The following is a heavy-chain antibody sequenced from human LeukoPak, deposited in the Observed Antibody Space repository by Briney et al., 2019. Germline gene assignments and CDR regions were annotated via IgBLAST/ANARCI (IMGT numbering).Heavy chain of an antibody. Sequence: GESLKISCEGSGYSFTSYWIGWVRQMPGKGLEWMGIIYPGDSDTRYSPSFQGQVTISADKSISTAYLQWSSLKASDTAMYYCARRRYCSSTSCYWFDPWGQGTLVTVSS. CDR1: GYSFTSYW. CDR3: ARRRYCSSTSCYWFDP. D-gene: IGHD2-2*01. CDR2: IYPGDSDT. J-gene: IGHJ5*02. V-gene: IGHV5-51*01.